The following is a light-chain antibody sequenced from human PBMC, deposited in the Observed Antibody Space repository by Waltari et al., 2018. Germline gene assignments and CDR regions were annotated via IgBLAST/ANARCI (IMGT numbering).Light chain of an antibody. CDR3: QQYNKWPPWT. CDR1: QSVSSN. Sequence: EIVMPQSPATLSVSPGESTTLSCRASQSVSSNLAWYQQKPGQAPRLLIYGASNRATGIPARFSGSGTGTEFTLTISSMQSEDIAVYYCQQYNKWPPWTFGQGTKVEIK. V-gene: IGKV3-15*01. J-gene: IGKJ1*01. CDR2: GAS.